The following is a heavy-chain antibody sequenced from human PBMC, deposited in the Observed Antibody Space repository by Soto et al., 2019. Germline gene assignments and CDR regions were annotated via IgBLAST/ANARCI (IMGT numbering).Heavy chain of an antibody. CDR2: IKQDGSEK. J-gene: IGHJ6*02. Sequence: EVQLVESGGGLVQPGGSLRLSCAASGFTFSSYWMSWVRQAPVKGLEWVGNIKQDGSEKNYVDFMEGRFTISRDNAENSLYLQMHSLRAEDTAVYYCARLASAGRGWDVWGQGTTVVVSS. CDR3: ARLASAGRGWDV. V-gene: IGHV3-7*01. D-gene: IGHD6-13*01. CDR1: GFTFSSYW.